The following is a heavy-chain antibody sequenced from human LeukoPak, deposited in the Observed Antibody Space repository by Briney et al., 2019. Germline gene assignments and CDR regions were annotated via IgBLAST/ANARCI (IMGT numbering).Heavy chain of an antibody. J-gene: IGHJ4*02. V-gene: IGHV1-18*01. D-gene: IGHD1-26*01. CDR3: ARDLIGPRWELLADY. Sequence: ASVKVSCKPSGYTFTSYGISWVRQAPEQGLGWMVCISAYNGSTNYAQKLQGRVTMTTDTSTSTAYMELRSLRSDDTAVYYCARDLIGPRWELLADYWGEGTLVTVSS. CDR2: ISAYNGST. CDR1: GYTFTSYG.